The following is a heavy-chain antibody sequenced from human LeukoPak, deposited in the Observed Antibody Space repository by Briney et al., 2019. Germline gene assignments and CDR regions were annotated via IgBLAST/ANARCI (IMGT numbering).Heavy chain of an antibody. CDR3: ARDHHRRLYDSQARDTFDI. V-gene: IGHV3-7*01. D-gene: IGHD3-22*01. Sequence: PGGSLRLSCAASGFTFSSDWMSWVRQAPGKGLEWVANIKQDGSVKYYVDSVKGRFTISRDNAKSSLYLQMNSLRAEDTAVYYCARDHHRRLYDSQARDTFDIWGQGTMVTVSS. J-gene: IGHJ3*02. CDR2: IKQDGSVK. CDR1: GFTFSSDW.